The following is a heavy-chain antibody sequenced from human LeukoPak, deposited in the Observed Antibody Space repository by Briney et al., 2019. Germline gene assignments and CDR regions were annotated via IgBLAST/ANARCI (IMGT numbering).Heavy chain of an antibody. J-gene: IGHJ6*02. CDR3: AKVGAMGSGTYLYYNYYAMDV. V-gene: IGHV1-24*01. CDR2: LDPEDGET. CDR1: GYTLTEVS. Sequence: ASVKVSCKVSGYTLTEVSIHWVRQAPEKGLEWMGGLDPEDGETIYAQKFQGRVTMTEDIATDTAYMELSSLRSEDTAVYYCAKVGAMGSGTYLYYNYYAMDVWGQGTTVTVSS. D-gene: IGHD1-26*01.